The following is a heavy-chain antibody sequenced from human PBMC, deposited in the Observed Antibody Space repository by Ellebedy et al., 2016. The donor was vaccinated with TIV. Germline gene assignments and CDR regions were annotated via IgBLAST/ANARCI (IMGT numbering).Heavy chain of an antibody. CDR3: ARPMFYYHYYMDV. CDR1: GFVFKSYS. Sequence: GGSLRLXCAAFGFVFKSYSMNWVRQAPGKGLEWVASISDRNSKRFYSDSVKGRFIISRDDATSSLFLEMNTLRVEDTAVYYCARPMFYYHYYMDVWGKGTTV. D-gene: IGHD3-10*02. V-gene: IGHV3-21*01. CDR2: ISDRNSKR. J-gene: IGHJ6*03.